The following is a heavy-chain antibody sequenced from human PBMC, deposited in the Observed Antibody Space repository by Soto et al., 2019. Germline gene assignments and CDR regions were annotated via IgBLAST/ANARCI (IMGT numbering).Heavy chain of an antibody. V-gene: IGHV1-2*02. CDR2: INPNSGGT. CDR3: ARFDPAMVYFDY. Sequence: ASVKVSCKASGYTFTGYYMHWVRQAPGQGLEWMGWINPNSGGTNYAQKFQGRVTMTRDTSISTAYMELSRLRSDDTAVYYCARFDPAMVYFDYWGQGTLLTVSS. D-gene: IGHD5-18*01. J-gene: IGHJ4*02. CDR1: GYTFTGYY.